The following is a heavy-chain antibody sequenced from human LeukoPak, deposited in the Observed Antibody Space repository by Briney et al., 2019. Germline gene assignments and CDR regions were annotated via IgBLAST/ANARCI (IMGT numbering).Heavy chain of an antibody. CDR1: GFTFSSYA. CDR3: AKDSGDYYDSSGYYYLDY. J-gene: IGHJ4*02. V-gene: IGHV3-23*01. CDR2: ISGRGGST. D-gene: IGHD3-22*01. Sequence: GGSLRLSCAASGFTFSSYAMSWVRQAPGKGLEWVSAISGRGGSTYYADSVKGRFTISRDNSKNTLYLQMNSLRAEDTAVYYCAKDSGDYYDSSGYYYLDYWGQGTLVTVSS.